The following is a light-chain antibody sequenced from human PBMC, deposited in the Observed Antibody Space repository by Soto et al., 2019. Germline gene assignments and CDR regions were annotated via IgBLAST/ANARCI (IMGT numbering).Light chain of an antibody. Sequence: QSVLTQPPSVSGAPGQRVTISCTGSNSNIGAGYAVYWYRHLPGTAPKLLIYGDTNRPSGVPDRFSGSKSGTSASLAISGLQTEDEADYYCQSYDSSLRGVVFGGGTQLTVL. CDR2: GDT. J-gene: IGLJ2*01. CDR1: NSNIGAGYA. V-gene: IGLV1-40*01. CDR3: QSYDSSLRGVV.